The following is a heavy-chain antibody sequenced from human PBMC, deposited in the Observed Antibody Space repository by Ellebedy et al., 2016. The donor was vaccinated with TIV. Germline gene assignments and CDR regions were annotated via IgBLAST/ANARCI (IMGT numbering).Heavy chain of an antibody. Sequence: MPSETLSLTCTVSGGSANNGVYYWSWLRQPPGKGLKWIGYVYYTGSTNYNPSLKSRVTISVDTSRNQFSLKLSSVTAADTAVYYCANLVVTSAGSDNWGQGTLVTVSS. D-gene: IGHD2-21*02. J-gene: IGHJ4*02. CDR1: GGSANNGVYY. CDR3: ANLVVTSAGSDN. V-gene: IGHV4-61*08. CDR2: VYYTGST.